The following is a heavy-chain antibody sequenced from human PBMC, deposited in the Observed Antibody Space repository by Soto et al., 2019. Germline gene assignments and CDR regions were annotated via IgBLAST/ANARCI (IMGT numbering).Heavy chain of an antibody. Sequence: QVQLVQSGAEVKKPGASVKVSCKASGYTFTSYGINWVRQAPGQGLEWMGWISANNGNTHNAQKLQGRVTMNTDTSTRTSNMGLRSLRAEDTAVYYFARVQGGYDFAYWGKGTLVTVSS. D-gene: IGHD5-12*01. CDR1: GYTFTSYG. J-gene: IGHJ4*02. CDR2: ISANNGNT. CDR3: ARVQGGYDFAY. V-gene: IGHV1-18*01.